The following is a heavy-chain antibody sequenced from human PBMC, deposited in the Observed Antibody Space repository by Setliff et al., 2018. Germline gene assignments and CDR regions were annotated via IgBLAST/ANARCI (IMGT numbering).Heavy chain of an antibody. CDR1: GYTFTGYS. D-gene: IGHD3-10*01. J-gene: IGHJ4*02. Sequence: ASVKVSCKASGYTFTGYSMHWVRQAPEQGLEWMGRINPNSGGTNYAQKFQGRVTMTRDTSISTAYMELSRLRSDDTAVYYCARVGSLAPLYYGNYWGQGALVTVSS. CDR2: INPNSGGT. V-gene: IGHV1-2*06. CDR3: ARVGSLAPLYYGNY.